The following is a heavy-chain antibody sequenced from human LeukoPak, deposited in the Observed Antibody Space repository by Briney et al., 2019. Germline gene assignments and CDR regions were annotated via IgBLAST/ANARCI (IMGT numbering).Heavy chain of an antibody. V-gene: IGHV4-34*01. CDR1: GGSFSGYY. J-gene: IGHJ4*02. CDR2: INHSGST. CDR3: ARGRLRYFDWLPAPFDY. Sequence: SETLSLTCAVYGGSFSGYYWSWIRQPPGKGLEWIGEINHSGSTNYNPSLKSRVTISVDTSKNQFSLKLSSVTAADTAVYYCARGRLRYFDWLPAPFDYWGQGTLVTVSS. D-gene: IGHD3-9*01.